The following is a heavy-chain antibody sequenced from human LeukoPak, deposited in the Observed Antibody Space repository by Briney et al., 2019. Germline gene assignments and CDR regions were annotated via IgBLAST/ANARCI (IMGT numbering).Heavy chain of an antibody. V-gene: IGHV3-23*01. D-gene: IGHD4/OR15-4a*01. CDR3: AKPFSSAYDYGPTDS. CDR2: ISGSGGST. Sequence: GGSLRLSCAASGFTFSGYAMSWVRQAPGKGLEWVSAISGSGGSTYYADSVKGRFTISRDNSKNTLYLQMDSPGDEDTAVYYCAKPFSSAYDYGPTDSWARETLVT. J-gene: IGHJ5*01. CDR1: GFTFSGYA.